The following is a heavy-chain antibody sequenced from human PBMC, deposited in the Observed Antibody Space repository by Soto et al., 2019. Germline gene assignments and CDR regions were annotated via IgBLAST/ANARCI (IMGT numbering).Heavy chain of an antibody. Sequence: SETRSLACAVCGGSFRGYYWSWIRQPPGKGVEWIGEINHSGSTNYNPSLKRRVTISVDTSKNPFSLKLSSVTAADTAVYYCARGVSGGRGWSLYRYYYYGMDVWGQGTTVTDSS. CDR1: GGSFRGYY. J-gene: IGHJ6*02. CDR3: ARGVSGGRGWSLYRYYYYGMDV. CDR2: INHSGST. V-gene: IGHV4-34*01. D-gene: IGHD6-19*01.